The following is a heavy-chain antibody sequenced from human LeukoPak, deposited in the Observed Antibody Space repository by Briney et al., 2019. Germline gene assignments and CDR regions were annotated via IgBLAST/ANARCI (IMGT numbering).Heavy chain of an antibody. CDR3: AKRGIVIRGILVIGYHQEAYHYDY. CDR2: ISERGGST. J-gene: IGHJ4*02. D-gene: IGHD3-10*01. V-gene: IGHV3-23*01. CDR1: GFTFDDYG. Sequence: RAGGSLRLSCAASGFTFDDYGMSWVRQAPGKGLEWVSYISERGGSTSYADSVKGRFTISRDTSLNTLYLQMTSLRAEDTAVYFCAKRGIVIRGILVIGYHQEAYHYDYWGQGVLVTVSS.